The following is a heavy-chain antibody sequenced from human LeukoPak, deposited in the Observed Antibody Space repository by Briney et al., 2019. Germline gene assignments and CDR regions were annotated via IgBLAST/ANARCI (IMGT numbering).Heavy chain of an antibody. V-gene: IGHV4-59*01. CDR2: IYYSGTI. CDR3: ARDTLGQDYYGSGSIFDY. CDR1: GGSISSYY. D-gene: IGHD3-10*01. J-gene: IGHJ4*02. Sequence: PSETLSLTCTVSGGSISSYYWSWIRQPPGKGLEWIGYIYYSGTINYNPSLKSRVTISVDTSKNQFSLKLSSVTAADTAVYYCARDTLGQDYYGSGSIFDYWGQGTLVTVSS.